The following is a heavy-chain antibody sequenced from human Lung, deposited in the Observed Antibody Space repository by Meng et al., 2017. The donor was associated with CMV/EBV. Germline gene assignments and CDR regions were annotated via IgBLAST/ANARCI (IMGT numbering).Heavy chain of an antibody. V-gene: IGHV3-43*01. D-gene: IGHD5-24*01. CDR1: GFTFDDYT. J-gene: IGHJ4*02. CDR3: AEDISFHGMAIPDN. CDR2: ISWDGGTT. Sequence: GEXXKISCAASGFTFDDYTMHWVRQAPGKGLEWVSLISWDGGTTYYADSVKGRFSISRDNSKNSLYLQLNSLRSEDTAFYYCAEDISFHGMAIPDNWGQGSXVTVSS.